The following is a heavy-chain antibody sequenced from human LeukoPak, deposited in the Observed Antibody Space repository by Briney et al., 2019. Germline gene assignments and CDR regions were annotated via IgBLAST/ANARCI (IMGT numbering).Heavy chain of an antibody. D-gene: IGHD6-13*01. V-gene: IGHV1-46*01. Sequence: ASVKVSRKASGYTFTSYYMHWVRQAPGQGLEWMGIINPSGGSTSYAQKFQGRVTMTRGTSTSTVYMELSSLRSEDTAVYYCARARRIAAAGTEFDYWGQGTLVTVSS. J-gene: IGHJ4*02. CDR1: GYTFTSYY. CDR3: ARARRIAAAGTEFDY. CDR2: INPSGGST.